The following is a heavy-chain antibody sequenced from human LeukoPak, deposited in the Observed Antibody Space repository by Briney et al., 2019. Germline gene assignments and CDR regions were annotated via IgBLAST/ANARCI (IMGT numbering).Heavy chain of an antibody. Sequence: QPGGSLRLSCAASGFTFSDYSMNWVRQAPGKGLEWVSYISGGSGTIYYADSVKGRFTISRDNAKNSLFLQMNSLRDEDTAVYYCARGQRYSTSPFDYWGQGTLVTVSS. CDR2: ISGGSGTI. D-gene: IGHD3-16*02. CDR1: GFTFSDYS. V-gene: IGHV3-48*02. CDR3: ARGQRYSTSPFDY. J-gene: IGHJ4*02.